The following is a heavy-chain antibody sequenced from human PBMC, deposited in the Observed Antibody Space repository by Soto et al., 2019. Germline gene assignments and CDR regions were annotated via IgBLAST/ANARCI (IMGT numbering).Heavy chain of an antibody. CDR2: ISGSGEST. CDR1: GFTFSSYA. Sequence: GSLRLSCXASGFTFSSYAMSWVRQAPGKGLEWVSVISGSGESTYEADSVKGRFTISRGNAKNSLYLQMNSLRAEDTAVYYCARDPYDILTGYPYNWFDPWGQGTLVTVSS. D-gene: IGHD3-9*01. J-gene: IGHJ5*02. V-gene: IGHV3-48*03. CDR3: ARDPYDILTGYPYNWFDP.